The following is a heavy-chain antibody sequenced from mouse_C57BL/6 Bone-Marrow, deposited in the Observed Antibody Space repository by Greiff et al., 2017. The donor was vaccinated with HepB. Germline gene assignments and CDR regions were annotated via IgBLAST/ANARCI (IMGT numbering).Heavy chain of an antibody. J-gene: IGHJ4*01. V-gene: IGHV1-26*01. CDR2: INPNNGGT. CDR3: ATTVVATNYYAMDY. CDR1: GYTFTDYY. D-gene: IGHD1-1*01. Sequence: VQLQQSGPELVKPGASVKISCKASGYTFTDYYMNWVKQSHGKSLEWIGDINPNNGGTSYNQKFKGKATLTVDKSSSTAYMELRSLTSEDSEVYYCATTVVATNYYAMDYWGQGTSVTVSS.